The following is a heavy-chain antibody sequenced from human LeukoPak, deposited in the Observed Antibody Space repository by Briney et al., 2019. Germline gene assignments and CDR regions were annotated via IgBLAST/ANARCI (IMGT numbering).Heavy chain of an antibody. Sequence: PGGSLRLSCAASGLTFSSYSMNWVRQAPGKGLEWVSSISSSSSYIYYADSVKGRFTISRDNAKNSLYLQMNSLRAEDTAVYYCARDGEIFGVVAFDYWGQGTLVTVSS. CDR3: ARDGEIFGVVAFDY. J-gene: IGHJ4*02. CDR2: ISSSSSYI. CDR1: GLTFSSYS. D-gene: IGHD3-3*01. V-gene: IGHV3-21*01.